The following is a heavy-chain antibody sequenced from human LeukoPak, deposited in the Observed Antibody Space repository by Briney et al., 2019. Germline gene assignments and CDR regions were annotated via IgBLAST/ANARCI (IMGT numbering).Heavy chain of an antibody. D-gene: IGHD5-18*01. CDR2: INAGNGNT. Sequence: ASVKVSCKASGYTFTSYAMHWVRQAPGQRLEWMGWINAGNGNTKYSQKFQGRVTITRDTSASTAYMELSSLRSEDTAVYYCANLNGDTAYYYYGMDVWGQGTTVTVSS. V-gene: IGHV1-3*01. CDR3: ANLNGDTAYYYYGMDV. CDR1: GYTFTSYA. J-gene: IGHJ6*02.